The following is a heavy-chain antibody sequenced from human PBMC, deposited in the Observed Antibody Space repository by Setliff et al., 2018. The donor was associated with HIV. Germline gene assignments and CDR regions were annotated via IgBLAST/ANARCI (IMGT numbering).Heavy chain of an antibody. Sequence: SETLSLTCTVSGGSIDNYYWSWIRQPPGKGLEWIGYIFYSGSTKYNPSVESRVTLSLDTSKNQFSLKLTSVTAADTAVYYCATYSAGEGGRGYWGQGRLVTVSS. CDR3: ATYSAGEGGRGY. J-gene: IGHJ4*02. V-gene: IGHV4-59*01. CDR1: GGSIDNYY. CDR2: IFYSGST. D-gene: IGHD1-26*01.